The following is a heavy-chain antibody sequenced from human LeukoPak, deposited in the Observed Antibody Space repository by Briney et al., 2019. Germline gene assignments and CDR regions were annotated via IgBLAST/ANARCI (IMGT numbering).Heavy chain of an antibody. D-gene: IGHD2-15*01. J-gene: IGHJ5*02. CDR2: IYYIGIT. V-gene: IGHV4-59*02. Sequence: SETLSLTCTVSGGSVSSYYLSWIRQPPGKGLEYIGYIYYIGITNYNPSLKSRVTISVDTSKNQFSLKLSSVTAADTAVYYCARGRVVVVVAATRTNWFDPWGQGTLVTVST. CDR1: GGSVSSYY. CDR3: ARGRVVVVVAATRTNWFDP.